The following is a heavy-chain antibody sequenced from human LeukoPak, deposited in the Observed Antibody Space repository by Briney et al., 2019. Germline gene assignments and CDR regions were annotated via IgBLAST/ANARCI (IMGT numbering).Heavy chain of an antibody. CDR1: GFTFSDYY. CDR3: AKGKGLFDY. J-gene: IGHJ4*02. Sequence: PGGSLRLSCAASGFTFSDYYMSWIRQAPGKGLEWVSAISGSGGSTYYADSVKGRFTISRDNSKNTLYLQMNSLRAEDTAVYYCAKGKGLFDYWGQGTLVTVSS. V-gene: IGHV3-23*01. CDR2: ISGSGGST.